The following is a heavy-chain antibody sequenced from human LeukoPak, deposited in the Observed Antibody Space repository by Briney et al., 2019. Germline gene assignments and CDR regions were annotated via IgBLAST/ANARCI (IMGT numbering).Heavy chain of an antibody. CDR1: GGSISSYY. CDR2: IHTSGST. V-gene: IGHV4-4*07. D-gene: IGHD6-19*01. Sequence: SETLSLTCIVSGGSISSYYWNWIRQPAGKGLEWIGRIHTSGSTNYNPSLKSRVTVSVDTSKNQFSLKLSSVTAADTAVYYCARGKVVAGTPGQNSWDYWGQGTLVTVSS. J-gene: IGHJ4*02. CDR3: ARGKVVAGTPGQNSWDY.